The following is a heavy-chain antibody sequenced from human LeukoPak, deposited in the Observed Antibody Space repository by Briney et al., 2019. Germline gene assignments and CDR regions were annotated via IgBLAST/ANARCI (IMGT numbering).Heavy chain of an antibody. CDR1: GGSINSHY. Sequence: AETLSLTCAVSGGSINSHYWGWIRQPPGKGLQWIGDIYYTGKINYNPSLKSRVTITLDTSKDHLSLNLTSVLAADTAIYYCVRRDTGWNYFDYWGQGILVTVSS. D-gene: IGHD6-19*01. CDR2: IYYTGKI. V-gene: IGHV4-59*08. CDR3: VRRDTGWNYFDY. J-gene: IGHJ4*02.